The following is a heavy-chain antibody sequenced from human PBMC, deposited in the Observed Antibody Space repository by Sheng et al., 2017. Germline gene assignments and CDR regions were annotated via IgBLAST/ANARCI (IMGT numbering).Heavy chain of an antibody. Sequence: QVQLVQSGAEVKKPGSSVKVSCKASGDTFTNYAITWVRQAPGQGLEWLGGIIPMLGVPDYAQKFRGRVTITADKSTTTAYMTLSSLRSEDTAVYYCARHHYGSGISRNYYYYMDVWDQGP. J-gene: IGHJ6*03. CDR3: ARHHYGSGISRNYYYYMDV. V-gene: IGHV1-69*10. D-gene: IGHD3-10*01. CDR2: IIPMLGVP. CDR1: GDTFTNYA.